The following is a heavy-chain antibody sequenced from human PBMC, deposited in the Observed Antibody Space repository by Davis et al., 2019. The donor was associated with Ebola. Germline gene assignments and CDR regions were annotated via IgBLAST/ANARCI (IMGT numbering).Heavy chain of an antibody. J-gene: IGHJ3*02. CDR2: ISSSGSTI. D-gene: IGHD3-16*02. Sequence: PGGSLRLSCAASGFTFSDYYMSWIRQAPGKGLEWVSYISSSGSTIYYADSVKGRFTISRDNAKNSLYLQMNSLRAEDTAVYYCARAESFGGVIARDAFDIWGQGTMVTVSS. V-gene: IGHV3-11*01. CDR1: GFTFSDYY. CDR3: ARAESFGGVIARDAFDI.